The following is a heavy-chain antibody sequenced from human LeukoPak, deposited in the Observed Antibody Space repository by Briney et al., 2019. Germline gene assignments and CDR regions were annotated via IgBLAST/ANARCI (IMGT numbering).Heavy chain of an antibody. D-gene: IGHD3-22*01. V-gene: IGHV1-18*01. J-gene: IGHJ4*02. Sequence: ASVKVSCKASGYTFTSYGISWVRQAPGQGLEWMGWISAYNGNTNYAQKLQGRVTMTTDTSTSTAYMELRSLRSDDTAVYYCARAESEDDSSSGYYFDYWGQGTLVTVSS. CDR3: ARAESEDDSSSGYYFDY. CDR1: GYTFTSYG. CDR2: ISAYNGNT.